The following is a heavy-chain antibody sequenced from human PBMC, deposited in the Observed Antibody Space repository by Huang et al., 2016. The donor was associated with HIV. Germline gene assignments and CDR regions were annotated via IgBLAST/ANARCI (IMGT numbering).Heavy chain of an antibody. V-gene: IGHV1-46*01. J-gene: IGHJ4*02. CDR2: IDPSGGST. D-gene: IGHD1-26*01. Sequence: QAQLVQSGADVKKPGASVKLSCKASGYIFTKSYIHWVRQDPGQGLQWMGVIDPSGGSTTYAQKFQVRLTMTKDTSTSTVYMTLSSLRSDDTAVYYCAIVGAHVGVDYWGQGTLVSVSS. CDR1: GYIFTKSY. CDR3: AIVGAHVGVDY.